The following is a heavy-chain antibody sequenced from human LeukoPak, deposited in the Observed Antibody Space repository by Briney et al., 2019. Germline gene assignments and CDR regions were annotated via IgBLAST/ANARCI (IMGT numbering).Heavy chain of an antibody. V-gene: IGHV4-4*07. CDR1: GGSISRYY. D-gene: IGHD4-11*01. J-gene: IGHJ4*02. Sequence: SETLSLTCTVSGGSISRYYWSWIRQPAGKGLEWIGRIFTSGSTNYNPSLRSRVTMSVDTSKNQFSLKLSSVTAADTAVYYCARHGGTRVTLVEVYYFDYWGQGTLVTVSS. CDR3: ARHGGTRVTLVEVYYFDY. CDR2: IFTSGST.